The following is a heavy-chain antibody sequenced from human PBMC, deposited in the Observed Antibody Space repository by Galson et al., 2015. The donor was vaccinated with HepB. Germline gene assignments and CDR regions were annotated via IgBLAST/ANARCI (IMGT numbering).Heavy chain of an antibody. V-gene: IGHV3-30*04. J-gene: IGHJ6*02. CDR2: ISYDGSNK. D-gene: IGHD6-13*01. CDR3: ARDKDPSRSWVDGLIYYGLAV. CDR1: GFTFSSYA. Sequence: SLRLSCAASGFTFSSYASHWVRQAPGKGLEWVAVISYDGSNKNYADSVKGRFTISRDESRNTLHLQMNSLGAEDTAIYYCARDKDPSRSWVDGLIYYGLAVWGQGTTVTVSS.